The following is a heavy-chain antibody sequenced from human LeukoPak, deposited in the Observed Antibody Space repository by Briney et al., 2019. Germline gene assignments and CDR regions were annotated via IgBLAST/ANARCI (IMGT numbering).Heavy chain of an antibody. CDR1: GFISSSYA. CDR3: ARDSWRGGD. V-gene: IGHV3-30*14. CDR2: ISSDGDRK. Sequence: GGSLRFSCVASGFISSSYALHWVRQAPGEGLDWVAFISSDGDRKYYADSVKGRFTVSRDNSRNTLYLQMNDLSPEDAAVYYCARDSWRGGDWGQGTLVTVSS. J-gene: IGHJ4*02. D-gene: IGHD3-16*01.